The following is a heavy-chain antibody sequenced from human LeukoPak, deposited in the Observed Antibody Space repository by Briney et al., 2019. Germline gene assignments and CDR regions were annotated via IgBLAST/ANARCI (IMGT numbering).Heavy chain of an antibody. V-gene: IGHV3-30*02. CDR2: IRFGGTNE. J-gene: IGHJ3*01. Sequence: GGSLRLSCAGSGFIFKNYGVHWVRQAPGKGLEWVAFIRFGGTNEYYANSVKGRFTISRDNSKSSLYLQMNSLRPDDTAVYYCAKSRAPTADPDAFDVWGRGTLVTVSS. D-gene: IGHD1-14*01. CDR3: AKSRAPTADPDAFDV. CDR1: GFIFKNYG.